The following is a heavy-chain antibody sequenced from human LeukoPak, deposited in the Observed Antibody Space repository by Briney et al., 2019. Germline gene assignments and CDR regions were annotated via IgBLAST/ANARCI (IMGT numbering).Heavy chain of an antibody. D-gene: IGHD6-13*01. J-gene: IGHJ5*02. Sequence: GGSLRLSCAASGFTFSSYAMHWVRQAPGKGLEWVAVISYDGSNKYYADSVKGRFTISRDNSKNTLYLQMNSLRAEDTAVYYCARGRLWAAAVHNWFDPWGQGTLVTVSS. CDR3: ARGRLWAAAVHNWFDP. V-gene: IGHV3-30-3*01. CDR1: GFTFSSYA. CDR2: ISYDGSNK.